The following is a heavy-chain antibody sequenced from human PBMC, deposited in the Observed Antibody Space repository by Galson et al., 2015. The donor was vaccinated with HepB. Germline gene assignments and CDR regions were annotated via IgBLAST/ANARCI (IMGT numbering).Heavy chain of an antibody. V-gene: IGHV3-73*01. CDR3: TRLGDLSGYSSK. J-gene: IGHJ4*02. CDR1: GFTFSGSA. D-gene: IGHD6-13*01. CDR2: IGRKAHNYAT. Sequence: SLRLSCAASGFTFSGSAMHWVRQASGKGLEWVGRIGRKAHNYATAYVASVKGRFTITRDDSKSTAYLQMNSLKTEDTAVYYCTRLGDLSGYSSKWGQGTLVTVSS.